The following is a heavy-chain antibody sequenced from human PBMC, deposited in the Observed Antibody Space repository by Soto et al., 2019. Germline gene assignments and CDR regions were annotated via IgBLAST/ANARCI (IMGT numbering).Heavy chain of an antibody. CDR3: ATVGGNWNYVDH. CDR1: GGSISSGGYY. CDR2: IYYTGST. J-gene: IGHJ4*02. V-gene: IGHV4-31*03. D-gene: IGHD1-20*01. Sequence: SETLSLTCTVSGGSISSGGYYWGWIRQHPEKGLEWIGYIYYTGSTYYSPSLKSRVTMSVDTSKNQFSLKLSSVTAADTAVYYCATVGGNWNYVDHWGQGTLVTVSS.